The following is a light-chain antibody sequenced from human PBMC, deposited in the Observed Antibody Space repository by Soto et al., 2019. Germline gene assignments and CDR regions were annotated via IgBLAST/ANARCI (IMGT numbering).Light chain of an antibody. J-gene: IGLJ1*01. V-gene: IGLV2-8*01. CDR1: SRYVGGYNY. CDR3: SSYAGSNEGV. CDR2: EVS. Sequence: QSVLTQPPSASGSPGQSVTISRTGTSRYVGGYNYVSWYQQYPGKAPKLMIYEVSKRPSGVPDRFSGSKSGNSASLTVSGLQAEDEADYYCSSYAGSNEGVFGTGTKVTVL.